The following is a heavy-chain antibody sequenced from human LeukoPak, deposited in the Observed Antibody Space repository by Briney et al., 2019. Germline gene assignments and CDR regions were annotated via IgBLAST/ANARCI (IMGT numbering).Heavy chain of an antibody. CDR3: ARGRGAARFPMGV. D-gene: IGHD6-6*01. CDR2: IYDSGST. Sequence: SETLSLTCTVSGGSVNNYFWSWIRQPPGKGLEWIGYIYDSGSTNYIPSLQSRVTISIDTSKNQFALRLTSVTAADTAVYYCARGRGAARFPMGVWGQGTTVTVSS. V-gene: IGHV4-59*02. J-gene: IGHJ6*02. CDR1: GGSVNNYF.